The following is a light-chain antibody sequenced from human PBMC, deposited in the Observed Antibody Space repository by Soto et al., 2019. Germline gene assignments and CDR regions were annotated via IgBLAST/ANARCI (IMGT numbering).Light chain of an antibody. J-gene: IGKJ5*01. V-gene: IGKV3-15*01. CDR3: QQYNNWPIT. Sequence: IVMTQSPATLSVSPGERATLSCRASQNILSNLSWYHHKPGQAPRLLIYGVSTRATGIPARFSGSGSGTEFTLTISSLQSEDFEIYYCQQYNNWPITFGQGTRLEIK. CDR1: QNILSN. CDR2: GVS.